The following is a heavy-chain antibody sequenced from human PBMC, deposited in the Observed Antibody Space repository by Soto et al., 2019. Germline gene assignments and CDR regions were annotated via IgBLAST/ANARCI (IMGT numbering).Heavy chain of an antibody. CDR2: IYYSGST. CDR1: GGSISSGDYY. Sequence: SETLSLTCTVSGGSISSGDYYWSWIRQPPGKGLEWIGYIYYSGSTYYNPSLKSRVTISVDTSKNQFSLKLSSVTAADTAVYYCARDPIAAAGPFDYWGQGTLVTV. D-gene: IGHD6-13*01. J-gene: IGHJ4*02. CDR3: ARDPIAAAGPFDY. V-gene: IGHV4-30-4*01.